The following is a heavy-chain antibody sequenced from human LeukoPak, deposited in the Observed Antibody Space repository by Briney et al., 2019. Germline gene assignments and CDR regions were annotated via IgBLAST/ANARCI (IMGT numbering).Heavy chain of an antibody. V-gene: IGHV4-34*01. CDR1: GGSFSGYY. CDR2: INHSGST. D-gene: IGHD6-19*01. Sequence: PSETLSLTCAVYGGSFSGYYWSWIRQPPGKGLEWIGEINHSGSTNYNPSLKSRVTISVDTSKNQFSLKLSSVTAADTAVYYCARGGLGSSGPENYYYYYMDVWGKGTTVTISS. J-gene: IGHJ6*03. CDR3: ARGGLGSSGPENYYYYYMDV.